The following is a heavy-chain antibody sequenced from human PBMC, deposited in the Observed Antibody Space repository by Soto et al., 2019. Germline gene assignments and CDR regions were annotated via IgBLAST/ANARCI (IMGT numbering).Heavy chain of an antibody. CDR3: ARLSGSNWYTVAY. CDR2: INHSGST. CDR1: GGSFSIYH. J-gene: IGHJ4*02. Sequence: QVQLQQWGAGLLKPSETLSLTCAVSGGSFSIYHWSWIRQPPGRGLEWIGEINHSGSTNYNPSLKSRVNISIDTPKNQFSLNLSSVTAADTAVYYCARLSGSNWYTVAYWGQGTPVTVSS. D-gene: IGHD6-13*01. V-gene: IGHV4-34*01.